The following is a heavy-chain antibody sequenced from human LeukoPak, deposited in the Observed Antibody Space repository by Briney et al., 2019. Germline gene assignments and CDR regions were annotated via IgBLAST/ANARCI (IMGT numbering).Heavy chain of an antibody. D-gene: IGHD6-13*01. CDR3: ARGKYSSSWYVLKHYYYGMDV. Sequence: ASVKVSRKASGYTFTSYDINWVRQATGQGLEWMGWMNPNSGNTGYAQKFQGRVTMTRNTSISTAYMELSSLRSEDTAVYYCARGKYSSSWYVLKHYYYGMDVWGQGTTVTVSS. J-gene: IGHJ6*02. CDR2: MNPNSGNT. V-gene: IGHV1-8*01. CDR1: GYTFTSYD.